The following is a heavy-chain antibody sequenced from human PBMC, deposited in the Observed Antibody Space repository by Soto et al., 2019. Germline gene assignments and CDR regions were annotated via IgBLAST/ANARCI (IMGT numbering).Heavy chain of an antibody. CDR1: GFNLSDYV. CDR2: IATSGLET. D-gene: IGHD2-8*01. J-gene: IGHJ4*02. V-gene: IGHV3-23*01. CDR3: AKGTNAWRRSYFEY. Sequence: EVQLLESGGGLAQPGGSLRLSCVASGFNLSDYVMSWVRRVPGKGLEWLSDIATSGLETHYADPVKGRFTTSRDNSKNTLYLEMNNLRAGDTGKYFCAKGTNAWRRSYFEYWGQGTLVTVSA.